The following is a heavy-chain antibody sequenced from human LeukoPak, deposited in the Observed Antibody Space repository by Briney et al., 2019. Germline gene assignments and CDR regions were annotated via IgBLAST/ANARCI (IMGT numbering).Heavy chain of an antibody. CDR2: ISGSDGST. CDR1: GFTFSSDA. J-gene: IGHJ4*02. D-gene: IGHD5-18*01. V-gene: IGHV3-23*01. Sequence: TGGSLRLSCAASGFTFSSDAMGWARQPPGEGLEWVSAISGSDGSTYYADSVKGRFTISRDNSKNTLYLQMSSLRVEDTAVYYCAKGIQPIDYWGQGTLVTVSS. CDR3: AKGIQPIDY.